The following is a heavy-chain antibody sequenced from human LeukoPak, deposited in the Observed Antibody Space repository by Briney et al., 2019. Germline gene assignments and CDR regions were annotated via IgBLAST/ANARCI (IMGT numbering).Heavy chain of an antibody. D-gene: IGHD4-23*01. V-gene: IGHV1-46*01. CDR3: ARETTVVAPYFDY. CDR2: INPSGGST. CDR1: GYTFTSYY. Sequence: GASVKVSCKASGYTFTSYYMHWVRQAPGQGLEWMGIINPSGGSTSYAQKFQGRVTMTRDTSTRTVYMKLSSLRSEDTAVYYCARETTVVAPYFDYWGQGTLVTVSS. J-gene: IGHJ4*02.